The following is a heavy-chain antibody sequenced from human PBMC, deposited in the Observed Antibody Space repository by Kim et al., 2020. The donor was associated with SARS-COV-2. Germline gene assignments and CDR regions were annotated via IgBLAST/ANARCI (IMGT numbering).Heavy chain of an antibody. CDR3: ATVRSAVVVKFDP. CDR1: GGTFSSYA. J-gene: IGHJ5*02. V-gene: IGHV1-69*13. D-gene: IGHD2-15*01. Sequence: SVKVSCKASGGTFSSYAISWVRQAPGQGLEWMGGIIPIFGTANYAQKFQGRVTITADESTSTAYMELSSLRSEDTAVYYCATVRSAVVVKFDPWGQGTLVTVSS. CDR2: IIPIFGTA.